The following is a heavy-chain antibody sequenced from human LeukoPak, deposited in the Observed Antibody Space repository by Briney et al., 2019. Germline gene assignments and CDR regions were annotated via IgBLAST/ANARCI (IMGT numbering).Heavy chain of an antibody. J-gene: IGHJ4*02. CDR1: GFTFSSYS. CDR3: ARSLQKASVLWFGELTSYYFDY. Sequence: GGSLRLSCAASGFTFSSYSMNWVRQAPGKGLEWVSSISSSSSYIYYADSAKGRFTISRDNAKNSLYLQMNSLRAEDTAVYYCARSLQKASVLWFGELTSYYFDYWGQGTLVIVPS. D-gene: IGHD3-10*01. V-gene: IGHV3-21*01. CDR2: ISSSSSYI.